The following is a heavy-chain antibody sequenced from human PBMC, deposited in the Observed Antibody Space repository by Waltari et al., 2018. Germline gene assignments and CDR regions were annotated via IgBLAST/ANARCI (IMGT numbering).Heavy chain of an antibody. V-gene: IGHV4-39*07. Sequence: QLQLQESGPGLVKPSETLSLTCTVSGGSISSSRYYWGWIRQPPGKGLEWIGSIYYSGSTYYNPSLKSRVTISVDTSKNQFSLKLSSVTAADTAVYYCARDYGSGSNFAFDIWGQGTMVTVSS. CDR3: ARDYGSGSNFAFDI. CDR1: GGSISSSRYY. D-gene: IGHD3-10*01. J-gene: IGHJ3*02. CDR2: IYYSGST.